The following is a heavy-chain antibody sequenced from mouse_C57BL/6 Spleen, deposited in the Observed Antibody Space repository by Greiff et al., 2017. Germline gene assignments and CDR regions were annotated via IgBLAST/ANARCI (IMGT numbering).Heavy chain of an antibody. Sequence: EVQLQESEGGLVQPGSSMKLSCTASGFTFSDYYMAWVRQVPEKGLEWVANINYDGSSTYYLDSLKSRFIFSGDNAKNILYLQMSMLKSEDTATYYCARDNYSKEDWYFDVWGTGTTVTVSS. V-gene: IGHV5-16*01. CDR3: ARDNYSKEDWYFDV. CDR2: INYDGSST. J-gene: IGHJ1*03. D-gene: IGHD2-5*01. CDR1: GFTFSDYY.